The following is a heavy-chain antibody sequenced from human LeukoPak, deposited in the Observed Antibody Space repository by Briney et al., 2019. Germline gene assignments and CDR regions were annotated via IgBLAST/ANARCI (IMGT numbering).Heavy chain of an antibody. J-gene: IGHJ3*02. CDR1: GYTFTSYY. Sequence: GASVKVSCKASGYTFTSYYMHWVRQAPGQGLEWMGIINPSGGSTSYAQKFQGRVTMTRDTSISTAYMELSRLRSDDTALYYCARDRHYYDSSGYPDIWGQGTMVTVSS. CDR3: ARDRHYYDSSGYPDI. V-gene: IGHV1-46*01. CDR2: INPSGGST. D-gene: IGHD3-22*01.